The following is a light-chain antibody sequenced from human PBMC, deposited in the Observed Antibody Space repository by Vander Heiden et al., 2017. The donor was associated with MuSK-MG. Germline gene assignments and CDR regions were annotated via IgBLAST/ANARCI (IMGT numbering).Light chain of an antibody. V-gene: IGKV1-5*01. J-gene: IGKJ1*01. Sequence: DIQMTQSPSTLSASIGDTVTITCRASQGISNWLAWHQQKPGKAPKVVIYDASNLKSGVPSRFSDSGYGTEFTLTISSLQPDDFATYYCLQYDNYSPWTFGQGTKVEV. CDR2: DAS. CDR1: QGISNW. CDR3: LQYDNYSPWT.